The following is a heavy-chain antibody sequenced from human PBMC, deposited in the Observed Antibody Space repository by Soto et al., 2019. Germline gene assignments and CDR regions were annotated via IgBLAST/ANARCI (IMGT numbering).Heavy chain of an antibody. V-gene: IGHV4-34*01. CDR1: GGSFSGYY. Sequence: QVQLQQWGAGLLKPSETLSLTCAVYGGSFSGYYWSWIRQPPGKGLEWIWEINHSGSTNYNPSLKSRDTISVATSTNHSSLNLNSVTAANTAVYYCASPAIAAVVSAFDYWGQGTLVTVSS. CDR3: ASPAIAAVVSAFDY. D-gene: IGHD6-13*01. CDR2: INHSGST. J-gene: IGHJ4*02.